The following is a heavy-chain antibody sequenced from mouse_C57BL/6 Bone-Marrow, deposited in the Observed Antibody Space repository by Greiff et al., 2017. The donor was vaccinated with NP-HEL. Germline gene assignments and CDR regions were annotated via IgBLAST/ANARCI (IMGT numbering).Heavy chain of an antibody. Sequence: QVQLKQPGAELVRPGTSVKLSCKASGYTFTSYWMHWVKQRPGQGLEWIGVIDPSDSYTNYNQKFKGKATLTVDTSSSTAYMQLSSLTSEDPAVYYCARTTVPDVWGTGTTVTVSS. D-gene: IGHD1-1*01. J-gene: IGHJ1*03. CDR1: GYTFTSYW. CDR2: IDPSDSYT. V-gene: IGHV1-59*01. CDR3: ARTTVPDV.